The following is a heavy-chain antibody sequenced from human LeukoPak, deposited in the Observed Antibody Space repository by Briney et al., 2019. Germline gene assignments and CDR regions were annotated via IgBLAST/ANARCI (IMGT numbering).Heavy chain of an antibody. CDR2: INPSGGST. CDR3: ARDIQFSDTAMVMRY. V-gene: IGHV1-46*01. Sequence: ASVKVSCKASGYTFTSYDINWVRQATGQGLEWMGIINPSGGSTSYAQKFQGRVTMTRDTSTSTVYMELSSLRSEDTAVYYCARDIQFSDTAMVMRYWGQGTLVTVSS. J-gene: IGHJ4*02. D-gene: IGHD5-18*01. CDR1: GYTFTSYD.